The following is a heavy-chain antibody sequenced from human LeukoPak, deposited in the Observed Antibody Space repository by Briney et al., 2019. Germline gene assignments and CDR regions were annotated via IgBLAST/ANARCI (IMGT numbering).Heavy chain of an antibody. D-gene: IGHD2-8*01. CDR2: FDPEDGET. CDR3: ATVVLMVYATTQGWFDP. CDR1: GYTLTELS. J-gene: IGHJ5*02. Sequence: GASVKVSCKVSGYTLTELSMHWVRQAPGKGLEWMGGFDPEDGETIYAQKFQGRVTMTEDTSTDTAYMELSSLRSEDTAVYYCATVVLMVYATTQGWFDPWGQGTLVTVSS. V-gene: IGHV1-24*01.